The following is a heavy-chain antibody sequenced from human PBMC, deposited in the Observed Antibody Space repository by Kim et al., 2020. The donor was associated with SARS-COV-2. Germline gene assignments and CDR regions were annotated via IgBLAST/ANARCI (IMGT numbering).Heavy chain of an antibody. V-gene: IGHV3-23*01. CDR2: ITSGNRT. CDR1: GFTFSNFA. J-gene: IGHJ4*01. CDR3: AKVANPHIIQLWFPS. D-gene: IGHD5-18*01. Sequence: GGSLRLSCAASGFTFSNFAMTWVRQAPGTGLEWVSTITSGNRTHYADSVKGRFTISRDTSKNTLYLHMDSLRAEDTAVYYCAKVANPHIIQLWFPSWGQGTLVTVSS.